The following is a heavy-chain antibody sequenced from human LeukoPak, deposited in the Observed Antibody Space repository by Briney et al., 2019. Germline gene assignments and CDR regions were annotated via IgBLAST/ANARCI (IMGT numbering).Heavy chain of an antibody. D-gene: IGHD6-19*01. J-gene: IGHJ4*02. CDR2: IEGGGSEK. CDR3: AGGSGWLIDY. CDR1: GFTFSSFW. Sequence: PGVSLRLSCAASGFTFSSFWMNWVRHTPGKGLEWVANIEGGGSEKNYMDSVKGRFTISRDNAKKSLHLQMNSLRAEDTGVYYCAGGSGWLIDYWGQGTLVTVSS. V-gene: IGHV3-7*03.